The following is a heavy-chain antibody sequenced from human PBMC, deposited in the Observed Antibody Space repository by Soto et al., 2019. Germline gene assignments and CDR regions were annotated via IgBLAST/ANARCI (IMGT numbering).Heavy chain of an antibody. CDR3: ARDREYSPYGLDV. D-gene: IGHD5-12*01. CDR2: ISSIGTNR. J-gene: IGHJ6*02. V-gene: IGHV3-11*01. Sequence: QVLLVESGGGLVKPGGSLRLSCAASGFTFSNYYMSWVRQAPGKGLEWVSYISSIGTNRYYAESVEGRFTISRDNAKKSLYLQMNSLRAEDTAVYYCARDREYSPYGLDVWGQGTTVTVSS. CDR1: GFTFSNYY.